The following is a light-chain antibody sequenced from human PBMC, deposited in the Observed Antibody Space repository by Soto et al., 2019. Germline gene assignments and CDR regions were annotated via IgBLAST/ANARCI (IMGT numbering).Light chain of an antibody. V-gene: IGKV3-15*01. CDR1: QSVGSY. CDR2: GAS. Sequence: EVVMTQSPATLSVSPGERATLSCRASQSVGSYLAWYQHKPGQAPRLLIYGASIRATGVPARFSGSGFGTEFTLTISSLQSEDFAVYFCQQYDNLPPWTFGLGTTVEVK. CDR3: QQYDNLPPWT. J-gene: IGKJ1*01.